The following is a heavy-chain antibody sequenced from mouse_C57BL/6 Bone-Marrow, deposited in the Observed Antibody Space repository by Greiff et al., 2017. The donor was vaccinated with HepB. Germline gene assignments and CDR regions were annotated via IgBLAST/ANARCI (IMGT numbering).Heavy chain of an antibody. CDR1: GYTFTSYW. J-gene: IGHJ2*01. D-gene: IGHD2-2*01. Sequence: VQLQQPGAELVKPGASVKMSCKASGYTFTSYWITWVKQRPGQGLEWIGDIYPGSGSTNYNEKFKSKATLTVDTSSSTAYMQLSSLTSEDSAVYYCAREWGYDEGGNFDCWGQGTTLTVSS. CDR3: AREWGYDEGGNFDC. CDR2: IYPGSGST. V-gene: IGHV1-55*01.